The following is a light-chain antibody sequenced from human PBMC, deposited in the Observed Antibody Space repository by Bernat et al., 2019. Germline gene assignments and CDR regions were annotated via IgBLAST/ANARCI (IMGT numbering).Light chain of an antibody. CDR3: ASRDISRKHYYV. V-gene: IGLV3-19*01. Sequence: SSELTQDPAVSVAFGQTVRITCQGDSLRTYSASWYHQKPGQAPVLVIYGKDNRPSGIPDRFSGSSSGNTASLTITGAQAEDEADYYCASRDISRKHYYVFGTGTKVTVL. CDR2: GKD. CDR1: SLRTYS. J-gene: IGLJ1*01.